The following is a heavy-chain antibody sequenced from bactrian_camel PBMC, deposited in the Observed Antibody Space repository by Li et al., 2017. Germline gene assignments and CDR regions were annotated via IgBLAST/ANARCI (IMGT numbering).Heavy chain of an antibody. CDR3: ATGAMDGLGTRSLADFAY. CDR2: IYTGDGTT. J-gene: IGHJ6*01. CDR1: EFAFEKYY. D-gene: IGHD1*01. V-gene: IGHV3S1*01. Sequence: HVQLVESGGGLVQPGGSLRLYCAASEFAFEKYYMTWVRQAPGKGLEWVSAIYTGDGTTRSADSVQGRFTISTDNTKNMLFLQMDSLKSEDTALYYCATGAMDGLGTRSLADFAYWGQGTQVTV.